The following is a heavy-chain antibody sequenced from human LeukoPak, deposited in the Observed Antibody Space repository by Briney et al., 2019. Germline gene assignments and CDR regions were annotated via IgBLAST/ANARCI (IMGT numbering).Heavy chain of an antibody. J-gene: IGHJ5*02. V-gene: IGHV1-18*01. CDR3: ARGRHDSSGYYFDWFDP. CDR2: ISTYNGNT. CDR1: GYTFNNYG. Sequence: ASVKVSCKASGYTFNNYGITWVRQAPGQGLEWMGWISTYNGNTNYAQKLQGRVAMTTDTSTSTAYMELRSLRSDDTAVYYCARGRHDSSGYYFDWFDPWGQGTLVTVSS. D-gene: IGHD3-22*01.